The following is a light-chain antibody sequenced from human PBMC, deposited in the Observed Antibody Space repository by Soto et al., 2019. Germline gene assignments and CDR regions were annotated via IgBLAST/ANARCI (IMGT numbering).Light chain of an antibody. V-gene: IGLV2-14*01. CDR2: EVS. CDR1: SSDVGGYNS. J-gene: IGLJ1*01. Sequence: QSVLTQPASVSGSPGQSNTISCTGTSSDVGGYNSVSWYQQHPGKAPKLMIYEVSNRPSGVSNRFSGSKSGNTASLTISGLQAEDEADYYCSSYTTSSTLLYVFGTGTKLTVL. CDR3: SSYTTSSTLLYV.